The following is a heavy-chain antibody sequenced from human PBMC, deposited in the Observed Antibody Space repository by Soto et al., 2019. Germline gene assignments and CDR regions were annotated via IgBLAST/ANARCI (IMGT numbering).Heavy chain of an antibody. J-gene: IGHJ5*02. D-gene: IGHD6-6*01. V-gene: IGHV4-31*03. Sequence: SETLSLTCTVSGGSISSDANFWSWIRQLPERGLEWIGYISYTGRTYYTPSLNSRLTISLDTSKNLFSLRLSAVTAEDTAVYFCARGSFSSSSSWFDPCGQGTLFTVSS. CDR3: ARGSFSSSSSWFDP. CDR2: ISYTGRT. CDR1: GGSISSDANF.